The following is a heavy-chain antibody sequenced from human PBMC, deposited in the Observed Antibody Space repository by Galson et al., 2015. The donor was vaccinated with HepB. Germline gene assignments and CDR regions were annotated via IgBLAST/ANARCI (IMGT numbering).Heavy chain of an antibody. CDR1: GFTFSSYG. D-gene: IGHD6-19*01. CDR2: IWYDGSNK. V-gene: IGHV3-33*01. CDR3: ARVVAVAGTGYYGMDV. Sequence: SLRLSCAASGFTFSSYGMHWVRQAPGKGLERVAVIWYDGSNKYYADSVKGRFTISRDNSKNTLYLQMNSLRAEDTAVYYCARVVAVAGTGYYGMDVWGQGTTVTVSS. J-gene: IGHJ6*02.